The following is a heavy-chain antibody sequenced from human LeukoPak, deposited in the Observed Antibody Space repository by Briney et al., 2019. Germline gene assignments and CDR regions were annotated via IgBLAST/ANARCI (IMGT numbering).Heavy chain of an antibody. Sequence: GGSLRLSCAASGFTFSSYAMHWVRQAPGKGLEYVSAISSNGGSTYYANSVKGRFTISRDNSKNTLYLQMGSLRAEDMAVYYCARTLGSGIVHKTYFDYWGQGTLVTVSS. J-gene: IGHJ4*02. CDR1: GFTFSSYA. CDR2: ISSNGGST. CDR3: ARTLGSGIVHKTYFDY. D-gene: IGHD3-10*01. V-gene: IGHV3-64*01.